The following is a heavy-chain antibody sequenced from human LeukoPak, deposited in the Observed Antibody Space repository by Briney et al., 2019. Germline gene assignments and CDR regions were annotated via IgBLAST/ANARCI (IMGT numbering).Heavy chain of an antibody. J-gene: IGHJ4*02. V-gene: IGHV3-23*01. Sequence: GGSLRLSCAGSGFTFSSYAMSWVRQAPGKGLEWVSAISGSGGSTFYADSVKGRFTISRDNPKNTLYLQMSSLRAEDTAVYHCARGYDSSGYYTEFGYWGQGTLVTVSS. CDR3: ARGYDSSGYYTEFGY. CDR2: ISGSGGST. D-gene: IGHD3-22*01. CDR1: GFTFSSYA.